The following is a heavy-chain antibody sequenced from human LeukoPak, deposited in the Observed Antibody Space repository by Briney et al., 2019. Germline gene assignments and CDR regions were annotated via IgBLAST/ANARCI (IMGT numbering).Heavy chain of an antibody. V-gene: IGHV5-51*01. CDR2: IYPGDSDT. CDR1: EYRFTTYW. CDR3: VRGSPEISIDFDY. D-gene: IGHD1-14*01. J-gene: IGHJ4*02. Sequence: GESLKISCKGSEYRFTTYWIGWVRQMPGKGLEWVGSIYPGDSDTRYSPSFQGQVTISVDKSISTAYLQWSSLQASDTAMYYCVRGSPEISIDFDYWGQGTLVTVSS.